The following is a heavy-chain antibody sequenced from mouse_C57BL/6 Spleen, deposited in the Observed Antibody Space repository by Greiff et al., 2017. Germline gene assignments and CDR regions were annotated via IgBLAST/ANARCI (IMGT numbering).Heavy chain of an antibody. Sequence: EVKLVESGGGLVQPGGSLKLSCAASGFTFSDYYMYWVRQTPEKRLEWVAYISNGGGSTYYPDTVKGRFTISRDNAKNTLYLQMSRLKSEDTAMYYCARQGGNDYDGEGYYAMDYWGQGTSVTVSS. CDR2: ISNGGGST. CDR1: GFTFSDYY. J-gene: IGHJ4*01. V-gene: IGHV5-12*01. D-gene: IGHD2-4*01. CDR3: ARQGGNDYDGEGYYAMDY.